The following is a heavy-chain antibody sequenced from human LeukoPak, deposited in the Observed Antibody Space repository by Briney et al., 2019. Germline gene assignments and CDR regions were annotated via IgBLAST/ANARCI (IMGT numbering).Heavy chain of an antibody. CDR3: AKDIFRGLNAFDI. J-gene: IGHJ3*02. Sequence: GRSLRLSCAASGFTFDDYAMHWVRQAPGKGLEWVSGISWNSGSIGYADSVKGRFTISRDNAKNSLYLQMNSLRAEDMALYYCAKDIFRGLNAFDIWGQGTMVTVSS. CDR1: GFTFDDYA. V-gene: IGHV3-9*03. D-gene: IGHD2-21*01. CDR2: ISWNSGSI.